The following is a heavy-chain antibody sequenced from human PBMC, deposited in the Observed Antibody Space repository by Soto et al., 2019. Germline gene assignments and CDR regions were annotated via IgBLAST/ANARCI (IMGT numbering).Heavy chain of an antibody. V-gene: IGHV4-30-2*01. CDR1: GDTISTGGYT. CDR3: RRTITSGPIFDY. D-gene: IGHD1-1*01. J-gene: IGHJ4*02. Sequence: SETLSLTCDVSGDTISTGGYTWAWIRQPPGKALEWIGHTYHSGNPYYNPSLKSRVFISVDRSKNQFFLKVRSVTAADTALYYWRRTITSGPIFDYWGQGSLVPVSS. CDR2: TYHSGNP.